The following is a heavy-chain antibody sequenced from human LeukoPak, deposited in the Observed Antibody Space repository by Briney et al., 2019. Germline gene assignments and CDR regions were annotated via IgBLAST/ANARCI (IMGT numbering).Heavy chain of an antibody. CDR1: GFTFSSHA. J-gene: IGHJ4*02. D-gene: IGHD6-13*01. CDR3: AKGERSYSSSWLDY. CDR2: ISGSGGST. V-gene: IGHV3-23*01. Sequence: GGSLRLSCAASGFTFSSHAMSWVRQAPGKGLEWVSAISGSGGSTYYADSVKGRFTISRDNSKNTLYLQMNSLRAEDTAVYYCAKGERSYSSSWLDYWGQGTLVTVSS.